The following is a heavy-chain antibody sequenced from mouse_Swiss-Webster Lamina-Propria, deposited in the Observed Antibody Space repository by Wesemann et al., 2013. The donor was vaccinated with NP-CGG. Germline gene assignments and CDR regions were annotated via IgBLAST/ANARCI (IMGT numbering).Heavy chain of an antibody. V-gene: IGHV5-9-1*01. D-gene: IGHD4-1*02. CDR3: ASNSNFDY. CDR2: ISSGGSYT. Sequence: LEWVATISSGGSYTYYPDSVKGRFTISRDNAKNTLYLQMSSLRSEDTAMYYCASNSNFDYWGQGTTLTVSS. J-gene: IGHJ2*01.